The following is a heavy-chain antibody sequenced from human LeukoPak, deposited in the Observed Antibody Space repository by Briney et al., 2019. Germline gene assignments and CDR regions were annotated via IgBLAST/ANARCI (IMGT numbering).Heavy chain of an antibody. CDR2: IFYSGST. D-gene: IGHD3-10*01. J-gene: IGHJ6*02. Sequence: PSETLSLTCTVSGGSISSYYWSWIRQPPGKGLEWIGYIFYSGSTKYNPSLKSRVTISVDTSKNQFSLKLSSVTAADTAVYYCARDRSYYTGGVDVWGQGTTVTVSS. CDR3: ARDRSYYTGGVDV. CDR1: GGSISSYY. V-gene: IGHV4-59*01.